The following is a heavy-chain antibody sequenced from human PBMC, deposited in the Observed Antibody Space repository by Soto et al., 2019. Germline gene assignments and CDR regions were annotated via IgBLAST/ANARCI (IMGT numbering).Heavy chain of an antibody. CDR2: ISWNSGSI. Sequence: GGSLRLSCAASGFTFDDYAMHWVRQTPGKGLEWVSGISWNSGSIGYADSVKGRFTISRDNAKNSLYLQMNSLRAEDTALYYCAKDIAAAGYISDFYYYGMDVWGQGTTVTVSS. V-gene: IGHV3-9*01. CDR3: AKDIAAAGYISDFYYYGMDV. CDR1: GFTFDDYA. J-gene: IGHJ6*02. D-gene: IGHD6-13*01.